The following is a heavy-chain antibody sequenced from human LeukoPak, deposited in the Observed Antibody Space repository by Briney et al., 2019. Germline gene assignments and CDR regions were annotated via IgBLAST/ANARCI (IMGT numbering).Heavy chain of an antibody. V-gene: IGHV4-59*08. J-gene: IGHJ6*03. D-gene: IGHD3-16*01. Sequence: SETLSLTCTVLGGSINTYYWSWIRQSPGKGLEFIGYIYSSGSTDYNPSLKSRVVISIDTSKSQFSLKMNSVTAADTAAYYCARRGTPYYYYYMDVWGKGTTVTVSS. CDR2: IYSSGST. CDR1: GGSINTYY. CDR3: ARRGTPYYYYYMDV.